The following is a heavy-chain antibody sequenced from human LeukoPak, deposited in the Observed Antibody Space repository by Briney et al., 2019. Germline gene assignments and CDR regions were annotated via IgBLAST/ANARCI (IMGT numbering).Heavy chain of an antibody. J-gene: IGHJ4*02. V-gene: IGHV3-64D*09. CDR3: VKDRYSSGFSSYFDR. D-gene: IGHD6-19*01. CDR2: ISTNGGST. CDR1: GFSFSSFA. Sequence: PGGSLRLSCSASGFSFSSFAMHWVREAPGKGLEYVSAISTNGGSTYYADSVKGRFSISRDNSKNTLYLQMSTLRTEDTAVYYCVKDRYSSGFSSYFDRWGQGTLVTVSS.